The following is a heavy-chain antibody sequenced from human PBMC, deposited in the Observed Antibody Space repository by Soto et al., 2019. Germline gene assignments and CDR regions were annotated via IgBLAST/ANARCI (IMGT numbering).Heavy chain of an antibody. Sequence: EVHLAQSGAEVKKPGESLKISCKGSGYSFTKYWIGWVRQMPGKGLEWVGIIYPGDSDARYSPSFQGQVIISADKSIHTAYLQSSSLQASDTAIYYCARTYSGTYPPPFYFDYWGQGTLVTVSS. CDR3: ARTYSGTYPPPFYFDY. J-gene: IGHJ4*02. V-gene: IGHV5-51*01. CDR2: IYPGDSDA. D-gene: IGHD1-26*01. CDR1: GYSFTKYW.